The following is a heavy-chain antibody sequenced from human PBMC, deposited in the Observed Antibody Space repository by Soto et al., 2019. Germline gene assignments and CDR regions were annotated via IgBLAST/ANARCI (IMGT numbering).Heavy chain of an antibody. CDR2: IFSDNER. Sequence: SGPTLVNPTETLTLTCTVSGFSLITGKMGVSWIRQPPGKALEWLAHIFSDNERSYSTSLQGRLTISKDTSGSQVVLSMTNVDPVDTATYYCARMKVDSYQFYYAMDVWGQGTTVTVSS. J-gene: IGHJ6*02. CDR3: ARMKVDSYQFYYAMDV. V-gene: IGHV2-26*01. D-gene: IGHD3-9*01. CDR1: GFSLITGKMG.